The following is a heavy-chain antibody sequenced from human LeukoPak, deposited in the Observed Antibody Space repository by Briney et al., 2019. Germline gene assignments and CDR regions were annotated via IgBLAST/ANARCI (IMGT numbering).Heavy chain of an antibody. CDR1: GFTFGDYA. V-gene: IGHV3-7*01. J-gene: IGHJ4*02. Sequence: GGSLRLSCTASGFTFGDYAMSWFRQAPGKGLEWVANIKQDGSEKYYVDSVKGRFTISRDNAKNSLYLQMNSLRAEDTAVYYCARDGFIAVAGLDYWGQGTLVTVSS. D-gene: IGHD6-19*01. CDR2: IKQDGSEK. CDR3: ARDGFIAVAGLDY.